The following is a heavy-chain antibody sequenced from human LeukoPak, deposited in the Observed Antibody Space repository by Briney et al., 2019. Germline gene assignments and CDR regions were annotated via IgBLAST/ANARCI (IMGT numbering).Heavy chain of an antibody. Sequence: GGSLRLSCAASGFTFSSYGMHWVRQAPGKGLEWVAVIWYDGSNKYYADSVKGRFTISRDNSKNTLYLQMNSLRAEDTAVYYCARGRHDYVWGSYRYIDYWGQGTLVTVSS. V-gene: IGHV3-33*08. J-gene: IGHJ4*02. CDR3: ARGRHDYVWGSYRYIDY. CDR2: IWYDGSNK. CDR1: GFTFSSYG. D-gene: IGHD3-16*02.